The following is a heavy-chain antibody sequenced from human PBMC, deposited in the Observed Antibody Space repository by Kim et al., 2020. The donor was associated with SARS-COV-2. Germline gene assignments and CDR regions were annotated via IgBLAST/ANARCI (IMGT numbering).Heavy chain of an antibody. CDR2: ISAYNGNT. CDR1: GYTFTSYG. D-gene: IGHD3-10*01. Sequence: ASVKVSCKASGYTFTSYGISWVRQAPGQGLEWMGWISAYNGNTNYAQKLQGRVTMTTDTSTSTAYMELRSLRSDDTAVYYCARDPGQGRADYYGSGKKLTDKDYYYYGMDVWGQGTTVTVSS. V-gene: IGHV1-18*01. CDR3: ARDPGQGRADYYGSGKKLTDKDYYYYGMDV. J-gene: IGHJ6*02.